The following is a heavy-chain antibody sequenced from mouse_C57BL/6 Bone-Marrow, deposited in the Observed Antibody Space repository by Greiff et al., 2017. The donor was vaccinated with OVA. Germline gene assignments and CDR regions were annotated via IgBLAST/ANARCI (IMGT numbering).Heavy chain of an antibody. CDR3: ARWGYGSSYLSWFAY. CDR2: IDPSDSYT. J-gene: IGHJ3*01. V-gene: IGHV1-50*01. D-gene: IGHD1-1*01. Sequence: QVHVKQPGAELVKPGASVKLSCKASGYTFTSYWMQWVKQRPGQGLEWIGEIDPSDSYTNYNQKFKGKATLTVDTSSSTAYMQLSSLTSEDSAVYYCARWGYGSSYLSWFAYWGQGTLVTVSA. CDR1: GYTFTSYW.